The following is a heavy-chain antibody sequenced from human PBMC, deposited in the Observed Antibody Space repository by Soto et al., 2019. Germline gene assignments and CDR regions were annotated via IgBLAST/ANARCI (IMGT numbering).Heavy chain of an antibody. V-gene: IGHV4-34*01. Sequence: PSETLSLTCAVYGGSFSGYYWTWIRQPPGTGLEWIGEINHSGSTNYNLSLKSRVTISVDTSKNQFSLKLTSVTAADTAVYYCARDEITGLFDYWGQGTLVTVSS. CDR1: GGSFSGYY. J-gene: IGHJ4*02. D-gene: IGHD2-8*02. CDR3: ARDEITGLFDY. CDR2: INHSGST.